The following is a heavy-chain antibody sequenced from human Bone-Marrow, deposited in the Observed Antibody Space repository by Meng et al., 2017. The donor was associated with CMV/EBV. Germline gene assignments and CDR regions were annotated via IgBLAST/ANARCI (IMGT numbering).Heavy chain of an antibody. J-gene: IGHJ3*02. CDR3: AKGSGYCSSTSCYLDAFDI. CDR2: ISWNSGSI. D-gene: IGHD2-2*01. Sequence: SLKISCAASGFTFDDYAMHWVRQAPGKGLEWVSGISWNSGSIGYADSVKGRFTISRDNAKNSLYLQMNSLRAEDTALYYCAKGSGYCSSTSCYLDAFDIWGQGTRVTVSS. V-gene: IGHV3-9*01. CDR1: GFTFDDYA.